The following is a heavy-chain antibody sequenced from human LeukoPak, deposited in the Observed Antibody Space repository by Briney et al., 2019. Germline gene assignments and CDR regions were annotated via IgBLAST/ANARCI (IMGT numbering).Heavy chain of an antibody. CDR3: ARDIPTYYDFWSGSTDY. CDR1: GFTFSSYG. Sequence: GGSPRLSCAASGFTFSSYGMHWVRQAPGKGLEWVAVIWYDGSNKYYADSVKGRFTISRDNSKNTLYLQMNSLRAEDTAVYYCARDIPTYYDFWSGSTDYWGQGTLVTVSS. D-gene: IGHD3-3*01. J-gene: IGHJ4*02. CDR2: IWYDGSNK. V-gene: IGHV3-33*01.